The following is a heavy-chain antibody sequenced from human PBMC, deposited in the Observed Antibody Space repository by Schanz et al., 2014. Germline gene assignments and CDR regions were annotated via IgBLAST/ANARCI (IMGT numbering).Heavy chain of an antibody. V-gene: IGHV3-23*04. CDR3: AKDHAGSDILTALGN. D-gene: IGHD3-9*01. CDR2: ISGSGGST. CDR1: GFTFSSYG. J-gene: IGHJ4*02. Sequence: EVQLVESGGGLVQPGRSLRLSCAASGFTFSSYGMHWVRQAPGKGLEWVSGISGSGGSTYDADSVKGRFTISRDNSKNTLYLQMNSLRAEDTAVYYCAKDHAGSDILTALGNWGQGTLVTVSS.